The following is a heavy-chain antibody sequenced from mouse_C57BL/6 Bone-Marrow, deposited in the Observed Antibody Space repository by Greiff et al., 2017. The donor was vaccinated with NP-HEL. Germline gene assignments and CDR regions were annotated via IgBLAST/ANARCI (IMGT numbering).Heavy chain of an antibody. Sequence: EVQVVESGPGLVKPSQSLSLTCSVTGYSITSGYYWNWIRQFPGNKLEWMGYISYDGSNNYNPSLKNRISITRDTSKNQFFLKLNSVTTEDTATYYCARGYYGSSFYWYFDVWGTGTTVTVSS. V-gene: IGHV3-6*01. CDR1: GYSITSGYY. CDR2: ISYDGSN. J-gene: IGHJ1*03. D-gene: IGHD1-1*01. CDR3: ARGYYGSSFYWYFDV.